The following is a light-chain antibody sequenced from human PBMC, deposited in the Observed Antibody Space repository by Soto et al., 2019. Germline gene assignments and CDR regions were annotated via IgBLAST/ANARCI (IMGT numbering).Light chain of an antibody. CDR2: RTS. Sequence: IVLTQYPATLSLSTGERATLSCRASQSISRNLAWYQQKPGQAPRLLIFRTSSRDTGFPARFSGSGSGTEGTITISSLQKDDASTYYCQEYNSDSITFGQGTRLEIK. CDR3: QEYNSDSIT. CDR1: QSISRN. J-gene: IGKJ5*01. V-gene: IGKV3-15*01.